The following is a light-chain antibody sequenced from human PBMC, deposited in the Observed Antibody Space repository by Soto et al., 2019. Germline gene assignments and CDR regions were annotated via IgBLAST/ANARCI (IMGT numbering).Light chain of an antibody. CDR1: QTISGW. CDR3: QQYYGHSRS. Sequence: DIQMTQSPSTLSASVGDRVTITCRASQTISGWLAWYQQKPGKAPDLLIYDASSLQSGVPSRFSGSGSGTEFTLIISSLQPDDFATYYCQQYYGHSRSFGGGTKVDIK. V-gene: IGKV1-5*01. CDR2: DAS. J-gene: IGKJ4*01.